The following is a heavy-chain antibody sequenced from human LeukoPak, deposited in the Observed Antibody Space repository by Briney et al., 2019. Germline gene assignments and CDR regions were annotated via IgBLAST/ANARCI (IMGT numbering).Heavy chain of an antibody. CDR2: INPNSGGT. CDR3: ARDSIVVVPAAMGIDY. CDR1: GYTFTGYY. V-gene: IGHV1-2*02. J-gene: IGHJ4*02. Sequence: GASVKVPCKASGYTFTGYYMHWVRQAPGQGLEWMGWINPNSGGTNYAQKFQGRVTMTRDTSISTAYMELSRLRSDDTAVYYCARDSIVVVPAAMGIDYWGQGTLVTVSS. D-gene: IGHD2-2*01.